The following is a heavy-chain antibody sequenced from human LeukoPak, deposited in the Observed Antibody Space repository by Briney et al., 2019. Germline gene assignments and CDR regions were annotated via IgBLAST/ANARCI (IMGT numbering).Heavy chain of an antibody. J-gene: IGHJ4*02. V-gene: IGHV3-48*01. D-gene: IGHD3/OR15-3a*01. CDR2: ISTSGTTI. Sequence: GRSLRLSCAASGFAFSSHSMNWVRQAPGKGLEWISYISTSGTTIYYADSVKGRFTISRDNVRNSLYLQMNSLRAEDTAVYYCARGLDEDYWGQGTLVTVSS. CDR3: ARGLDEDY. CDR1: GFAFSSHS.